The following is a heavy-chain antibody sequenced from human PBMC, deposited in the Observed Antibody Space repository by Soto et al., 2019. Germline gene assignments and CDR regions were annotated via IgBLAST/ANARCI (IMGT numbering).Heavy chain of an antibody. CDR1: GFTVSSNY. J-gene: IGHJ6*02. Sequence: GGYLRLSCAASGFTVSSNYMSWVRQAPGKGLEWVSVIYSGGSTYYADSVKGRFTISRHNSKNTLYLQMNSLRAEDTAVYYCARDSTPGIAAAGTYYYYGMDVWGQGTTVTVSS. CDR2: IYSGGST. D-gene: IGHD6-13*01. V-gene: IGHV3-53*04. CDR3: ARDSTPGIAAAGTYYYYGMDV.